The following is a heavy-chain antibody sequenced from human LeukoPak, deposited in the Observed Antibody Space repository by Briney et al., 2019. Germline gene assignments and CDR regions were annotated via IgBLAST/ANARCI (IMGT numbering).Heavy chain of an antibody. CDR3: ARAPVGALPNN. CDR1: GFTFSNYA. D-gene: IGHD1-26*01. Sequence: PGGSLRLSCTTSGFTFSNYAMSWVRQAPGKGLEWVSSISGSAITTYYADSVKGRFAISRDNSKNSLYLQMNSLRAEDTAVYYCARAPVGALPNNWGQGTLVTVSS. J-gene: IGHJ4*02. V-gene: IGHV3-23*01. CDR2: ISGSAITT.